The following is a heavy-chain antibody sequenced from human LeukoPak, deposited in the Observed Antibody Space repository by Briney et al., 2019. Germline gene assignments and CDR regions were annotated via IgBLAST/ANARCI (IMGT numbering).Heavy chain of an antibody. CDR2: IYPGDADT. J-gene: IGHJ4*02. CDR1: GYSFTSYW. D-gene: IGHD6-13*01. CDR3: AGQPIAAAGVRRFFDY. V-gene: IGHV5-51*01. Sequence: GESLKIPCKGSGYSFTSYWIGWVRQMPGKGLEWMGIIYPGDADTRYSPSFQGQVTISADKSISTAYLQWSSLKASDTAMYYCAGQPIAAAGVRRFFDYWGQGTLVTVSS.